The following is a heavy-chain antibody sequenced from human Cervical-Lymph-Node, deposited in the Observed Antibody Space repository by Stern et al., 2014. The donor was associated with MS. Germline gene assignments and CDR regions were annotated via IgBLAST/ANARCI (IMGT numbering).Heavy chain of an antibody. D-gene: IGHD3-10*01. Sequence: QITLKESGPTLVKPTQTLTLTCTCSGFSLSTSGVGVGWIRQSPGKALEWLALIYWDDDKRYSPSLKSRLTITKDTSKNQVVLTMTNMDPVDTATYYCTHTFGGSCINDYWGQGTLVTVSS. J-gene: IGHJ4*02. CDR2: IYWDDDK. CDR1: GFSLSTSGVG. CDR3: THTFGGSCINDY. V-gene: IGHV2-5*02.